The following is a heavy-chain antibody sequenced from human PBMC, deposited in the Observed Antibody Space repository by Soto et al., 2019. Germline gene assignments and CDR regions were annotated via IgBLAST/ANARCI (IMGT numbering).Heavy chain of an antibody. CDR2: IYYSGST. Sequence: SETLSLTCTVSGGSISSYYWSWIRQPPGKGLEWIGYIYYSGSTNYNPSLKSRVTISVDTSKNQFSLKLSSVTAADTAVYYCARQVYAIESALDYWGQGTLVTVSS. CDR3: ARQVYAIESALDY. J-gene: IGHJ4*02. CDR1: GGSISSYY. D-gene: IGHD2-8*01. V-gene: IGHV4-59*08.